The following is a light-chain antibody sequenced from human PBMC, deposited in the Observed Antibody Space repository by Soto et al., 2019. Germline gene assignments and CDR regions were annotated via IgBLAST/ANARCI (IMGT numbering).Light chain of an antibody. J-gene: IGKJ5*01. Sequence: EIVLTQSPGTLSLSPGERSTLSCRASQSVSSNYLAWYQHKPGQAPRLLIYDVSSRATGTPDRFSGSGSGTDFNLTVSRLEPEDFAVYYCQHYGSSHSNTFGQGTRLEI. CDR3: QHYGSSHSNT. CDR1: QSVSSNY. V-gene: IGKV3-20*01. CDR2: DVS.